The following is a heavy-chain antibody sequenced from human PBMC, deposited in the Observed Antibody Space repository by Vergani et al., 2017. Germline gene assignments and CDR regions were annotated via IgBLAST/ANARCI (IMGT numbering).Heavy chain of an antibody. Sequence: QVQLVESGGGVVQPGRSLRLSCAASGFTFSSYGMHWVRQAPGKGLEWVSVIYSGGSTYYADSVKGRFTISRDNSKNTLYLQMNSLRAEDTAVYYCAAVVAAPNWFDPWGQGTLVTVSS. J-gene: IGHJ5*02. CDR2: IYSGGST. CDR3: AAVVAAPNWFDP. D-gene: IGHD2-15*01. V-gene: IGHV3-NL1*01. CDR1: GFTFSSYG.